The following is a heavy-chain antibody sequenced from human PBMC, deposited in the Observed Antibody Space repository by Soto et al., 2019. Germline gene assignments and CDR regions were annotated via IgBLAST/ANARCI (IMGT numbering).Heavy chain of an antibody. V-gene: IGHV1-2*02. Sequence: ASVKVSCKASGYTFTGYYMHWVRQAPGQGLEWMGWINPNSGGTNYAQKFQGRVTMTRDTSISTAYMELSRLRSDDTAVHYCARGPKPSGWYWGYWGQGTLVTVSS. D-gene: IGHD6-19*01. CDR1: GYTFTGYY. J-gene: IGHJ4*02. CDR2: INPNSGGT. CDR3: ARGPKPSGWYWGY.